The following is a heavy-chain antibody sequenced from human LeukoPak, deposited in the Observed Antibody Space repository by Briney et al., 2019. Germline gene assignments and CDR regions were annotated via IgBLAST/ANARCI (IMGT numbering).Heavy chain of an antibody. D-gene: IGHD3-22*01. CDR2: INSDGRTT. J-gene: IGHJ4*02. V-gene: IGHV3-74*01. CDR3: AMIKEG. Sequence: PGXSLRLSCATSGFTFSNNWMHWVRQAPGKGLVWVSRINSDGRTTTYADSVKGRFTISRDNAKNTLYLQMNSLRAEDTAVYYCAMIKEGWGQGTLVTVSS. CDR1: GFTFSNNW.